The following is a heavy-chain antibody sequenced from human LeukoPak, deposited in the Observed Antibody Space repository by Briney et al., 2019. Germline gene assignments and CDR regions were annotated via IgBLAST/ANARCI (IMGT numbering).Heavy chain of an antibody. CDR2: ISGSGGST. CDR3: AKCPYCSSTSCSTGAFDI. D-gene: IGHD2-2*01. J-gene: IGHJ3*02. V-gene: IGHV3-23*01. Sequence: GGSLRLSCAASGFTFSSYAMSWVRQAPGKGLEWVSAISGSGGSTYYADSVKGRFTISRDNSKNTLYLQMNSLRAEDTAVYYCAKCPYCSSTSCSTGAFDIWGQGTMVTVSS. CDR1: GFTFSSYA.